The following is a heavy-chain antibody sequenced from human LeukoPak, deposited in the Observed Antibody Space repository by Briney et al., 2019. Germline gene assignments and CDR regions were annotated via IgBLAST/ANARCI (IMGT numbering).Heavy chain of an antibody. V-gene: IGHV3-9*01. J-gene: IGHJ4*02. CDR3: AKGYYGKEYYFDY. CDR1: GFTFDDYA. Sequence: PGGSLRLSCAASGFTFDDYAMHWVRQAPGKGLEWVSGISWNSGSIGYADSVKGRFTISRDNAKNSLYLQMNSLIAEDTALYYCAKGYYGKEYYFDYWGQGTLVTVSS. CDR2: ISWNSGSI. D-gene: IGHD4-17*01.